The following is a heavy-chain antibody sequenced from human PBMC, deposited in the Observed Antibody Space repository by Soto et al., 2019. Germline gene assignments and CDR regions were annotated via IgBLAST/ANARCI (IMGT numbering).Heavy chain of an antibody. D-gene: IGHD6-19*01. Sequence: SETLSLTCTVSGGSISSSSYYWGWIRQPPGKGLEWIGSIYYSGSTYYNPSLKSRVTISVDTSKNQFSLKLSSVTAADTAVYYCARQEAGYSSGWYLVFDYWGQGTLVTVSS. V-gene: IGHV4-39*01. CDR1: GGSISSSSYY. CDR2: IYYSGST. J-gene: IGHJ4*02. CDR3: ARQEAGYSSGWYLVFDY.